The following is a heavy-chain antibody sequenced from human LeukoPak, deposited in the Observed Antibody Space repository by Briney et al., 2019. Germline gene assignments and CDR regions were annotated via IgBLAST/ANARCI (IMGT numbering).Heavy chain of an antibody. D-gene: IGHD5-18*01. J-gene: IGHJ3*02. V-gene: IGHV3-30*02. CDR2: IRYDGSNK. Sequence: GGSLRLSCAASGFTFSGYGMHWVRQAPGKGLEWVAFIRYDGSNKYYADSVKGRFTISRDNSKNTLYLQMNSLRAEDTAVYYCAKDLSGYSYGYNAFDIWGQGTVVTVSS. CDR1: GFTFSGYG. CDR3: AKDLSGYSYGYNAFDI.